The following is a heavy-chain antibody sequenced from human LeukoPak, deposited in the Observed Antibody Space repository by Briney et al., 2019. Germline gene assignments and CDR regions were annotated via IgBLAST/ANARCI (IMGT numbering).Heavy chain of an antibody. V-gene: IGHV3-48*01. CDR3: ARDYEWLRF. D-gene: IGHD5-12*01. J-gene: IGHJ4*02. CDR1: GFTFSSYS. Sequence: GGYLRLSCAASGFTFSSYSMNWVRQAPGKGLEWVSYISSSSSTIYYADSVKGRFTISRDNAKNSLYLQMNSLRAEDTAVYYCARDYEWLRFWGQGTLVTVSS. CDR2: ISSSSSTI.